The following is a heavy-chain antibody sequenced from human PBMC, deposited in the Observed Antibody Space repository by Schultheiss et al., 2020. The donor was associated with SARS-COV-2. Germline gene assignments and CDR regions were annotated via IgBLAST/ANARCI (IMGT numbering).Heavy chain of an antibody. CDR3: ARAIRYGYSGDY. V-gene: IGHV3-21*01. J-gene: IGHJ4*02. CDR1: GFTFSNYV. D-gene: IGHD5-18*01. Sequence: GESLKISCAASGFTFSNYVMGWVRQAPGKGLEWVSSISSSSSYIYYADSVKGRFTISRDNAKNSLYLQMNSLRAEDTAVYYCARAIRYGYSGDYWGQGTLVTVSS. CDR2: ISSSSSYI.